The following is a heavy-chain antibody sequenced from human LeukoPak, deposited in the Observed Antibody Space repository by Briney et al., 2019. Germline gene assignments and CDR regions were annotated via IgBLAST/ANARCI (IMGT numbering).Heavy chain of an antibody. V-gene: IGHV4-39*07. CDR3: ARGQKNTPFDY. CDR1: GGSVRSTYYY. Sequence: PSETLSLTCTVSGGSVRSTYYYWVWIRQPPGKGLERIGSIDYSGSTYYNPSLKSRVTISVDTSKNQFSLKLSSVTAADTAVYYCARGQKNTPFDYWGQGTLVTVSS. J-gene: IGHJ4*02. CDR2: IDYSGST. D-gene: IGHD2/OR15-2a*01.